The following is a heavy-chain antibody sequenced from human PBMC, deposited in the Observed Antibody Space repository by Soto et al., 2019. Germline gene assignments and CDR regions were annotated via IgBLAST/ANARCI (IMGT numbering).Heavy chain of an antibody. Sequence: SQTLSLTCAISGDSVSSNSAAWNWIRQSPSRGLEWLGRTYYRSKWYNDYAVSVKSRITINPDTSKNQFSLQLNYVTPEDTAVYYCARENNVPGFLEWLLYFDYWGQGTLVTVSS. CDR1: GDSVSSNSAA. J-gene: IGHJ4*02. V-gene: IGHV6-1*01. CDR3: ARENNVPGFLEWLLYFDY. D-gene: IGHD3-3*01. CDR2: TYYRSKWYN.